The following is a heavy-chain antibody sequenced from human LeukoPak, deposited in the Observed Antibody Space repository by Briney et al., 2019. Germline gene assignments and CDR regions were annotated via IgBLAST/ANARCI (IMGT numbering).Heavy chain of an antibody. CDR2: IWYDGSNK. D-gene: IGHD4-17*01. CDR1: GFTFSSYG. V-gene: IGHV3-33*01. J-gene: IGHJ4*02. CDR3: ARPSSSGDYGEIDY. Sequence: GGSLTLSCAASGFTFSSYGMHWVRQAPGKGLEWVAVIWYDGSNKYYADSVKGRFTISRDNSKNTLYLQMNSLRAEDTAVYYCARPSSSGDYGEIDYWGQGTLVTVSS.